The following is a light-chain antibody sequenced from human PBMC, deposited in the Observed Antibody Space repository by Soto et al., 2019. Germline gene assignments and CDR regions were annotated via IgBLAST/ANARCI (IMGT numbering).Light chain of an antibody. CDR1: QSISTY. CDR3: QQSLCAPRK. CDR2: GAY. V-gene: IGKV1-39*01. J-gene: IGKJ1*01. Sequence: DIQMTQSPSSLSASLGDRVTVTCRASQSISTYLNWLQQMPGKAPKRLIYGAYTLQDGVPSRCGGSGSETAFTLTISSLQPEDFATYYCQQSLCAPRKFGQGTRVYIK.